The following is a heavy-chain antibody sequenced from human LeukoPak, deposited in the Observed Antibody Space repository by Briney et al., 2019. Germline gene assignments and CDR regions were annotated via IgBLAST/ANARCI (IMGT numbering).Heavy chain of an antibody. Sequence: PGGSLSLSCAASGFIFRNYAMSWVRQAPGKGLEWASAITGSGDTTYYADSVKGRFTVSRDNSKNTLYVEMNTLRAEDTAVYYCAKWGDYDILTGYYVSDFWGQGTLVTVSS. CDR3: AKWGDYDILTGYYVSDF. J-gene: IGHJ4*02. CDR2: ITGSGDTT. D-gene: IGHD3-9*01. V-gene: IGHV3-23*01. CDR1: GFIFRNYA.